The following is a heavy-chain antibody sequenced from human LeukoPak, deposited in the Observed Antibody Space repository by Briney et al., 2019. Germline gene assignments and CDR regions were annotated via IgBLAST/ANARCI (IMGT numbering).Heavy chain of an antibody. D-gene: IGHD3-3*01. CDR1: GGTFSSYA. CDR2: IIPIFGTA. CDR3: ASVSGYDFWSGYSIMED. Sequence: SVKVSCKASGGTFSSYAISWVRQAPGQGLEWMGGIIPIFGTANYAQKFQGRVTITTDESTSTAYMELSSLRSEDTAVYYCASVSGYDFWSGYSIMEDWGQGTLVTVSS. V-gene: IGHV1-69*05. J-gene: IGHJ4*02.